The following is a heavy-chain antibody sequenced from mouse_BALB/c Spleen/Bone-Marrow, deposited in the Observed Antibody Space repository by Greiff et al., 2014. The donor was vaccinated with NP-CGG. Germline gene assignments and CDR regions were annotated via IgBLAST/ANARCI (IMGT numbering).Heavy chain of an antibody. CDR3: TRQYGNYYAMDY. CDR2: IYPSDSYT. J-gene: IGHJ4*01. V-gene: IGHV1S126*01. Sequence: QVQLKESGAELVRPGASVKGSCKASGYTFTSYWVNWGKQRPGQGLEWIGNIYPSDSYTNYNQNFKDKATLTVDKSSSTAYMQLSSPTSEDSAVYYCTRQYGNYYAMDYWGQGTSVTVSS. D-gene: IGHD2-10*02. CDR1: GYTFTSYW.